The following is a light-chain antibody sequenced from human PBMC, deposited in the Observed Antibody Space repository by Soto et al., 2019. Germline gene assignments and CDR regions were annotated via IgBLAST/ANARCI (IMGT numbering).Light chain of an antibody. CDR2: VAS. CDR1: QSISSY. CDR3: QQSDSSPGT. Sequence: EIVLTQSPGTLSLSPGERATLSCRASQSISSYLAWYQQKPGQAPRLLIYVASSRATGIPDRFSGSGSGTDFSLTITRLEPADFAVYYCQQSDSSPGTFGEGTKLEIK. J-gene: IGKJ2*01. V-gene: IGKV3-20*01.